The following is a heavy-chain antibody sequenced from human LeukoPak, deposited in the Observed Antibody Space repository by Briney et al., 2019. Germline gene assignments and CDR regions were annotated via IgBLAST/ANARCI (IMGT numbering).Heavy chain of an antibody. D-gene: IGHD5-18*01. J-gene: IGHJ4*02. CDR2: IYYSGST. V-gene: IGHV4-61*08. CDR1: GGSISSGGYY. CDR3: AGRGYSYGPRDY. Sequence: SETLSLTCTVSGGSISSGGYYWSWIRQPPGKGLEWIGYIYYSGSTNYNPSLKSRVTISVDTSKNQFSLKLSSVTAADTAVYYCAGRGYSYGPRDYWGQGTLVTVSS.